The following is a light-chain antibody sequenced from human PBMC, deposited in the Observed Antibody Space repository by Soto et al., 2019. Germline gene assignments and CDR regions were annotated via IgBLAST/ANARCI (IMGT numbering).Light chain of an antibody. CDR3: QHYHSQSNT. Sequence: DILLIQSPATLSASVGDRITITCRASENIFKFLAWYQQRSGSAPNLLIYAASDLERGVPSRISGSGSGTEFTLTIDNLQPNDSATYFCQHYHSQSNTFGGGTQVDVK. V-gene: IGKV1-5*01. CDR2: AAS. CDR1: ENIFKF. J-gene: IGKJ4*01.